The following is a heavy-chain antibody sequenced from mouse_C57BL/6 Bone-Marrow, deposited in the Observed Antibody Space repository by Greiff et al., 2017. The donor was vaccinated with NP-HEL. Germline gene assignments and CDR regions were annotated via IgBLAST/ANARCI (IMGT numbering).Heavy chain of an antibody. Sequence: QVHVKQSGAELVRPGTSVKVSCKASGYAFTNYLIEWVKQRPGQGLEWIGVINPGSGGTNYNEKFKGKATLTADKSSSTAYMQLSSLTSEDSAVYFCARYGNYLYWYFDVWGTGTTVTVSS. CDR1: GYAFTNYL. V-gene: IGHV1-54*01. CDR3: ARYGNYLYWYFDV. D-gene: IGHD2-1*01. J-gene: IGHJ1*03. CDR2: INPGSGGT.